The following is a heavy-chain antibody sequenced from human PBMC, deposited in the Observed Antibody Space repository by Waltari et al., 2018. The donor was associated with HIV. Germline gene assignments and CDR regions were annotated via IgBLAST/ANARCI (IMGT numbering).Heavy chain of an antibody. V-gene: IGHV1-18*01. CDR2: ISGYNRNS. Sequence: QVNLVQSGAEVKKPGASVKISCEASGYSFRSYAITWVRQAPGQGLEWMGWISGYNRNSKYAEKVQGRVTFTTDTSTNTAYMELRSLRSDDTAVYFCARGNSMLRMAELDYWGQGTLVTVSS. J-gene: IGHJ4*02. D-gene: IGHD3-10*02. CDR3: ARGNSMLRMAELDY. CDR1: GYSFRSYA.